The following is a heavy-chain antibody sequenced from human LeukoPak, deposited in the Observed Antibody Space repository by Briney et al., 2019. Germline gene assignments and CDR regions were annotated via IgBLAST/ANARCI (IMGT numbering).Heavy chain of an antibody. Sequence: SVKVSCKASGGTFSSYAISWVRQAPGQRLEWMGEIIPIFCTANYAQKFQGRVTITTEKSTRTAYMELSSLRSEDPAVYYCARPIRAMFGVVMPDAFDIWGPGAVCTVSS. V-gene: IGHV1-69*05. D-gene: IGHD3-3*01. CDR2: IIPIFCTA. J-gene: IGHJ3*02. CDR1: GGTFSSYA. CDR3: ARPIRAMFGVVMPDAFDI.